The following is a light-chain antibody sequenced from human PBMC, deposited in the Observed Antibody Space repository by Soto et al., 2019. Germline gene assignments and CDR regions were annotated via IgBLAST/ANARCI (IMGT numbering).Light chain of an antibody. J-gene: IGKJ1*01. CDR1: QSVGSN. CDR2: GAS. V-gene: IGKV3-15*01. Sequence: EVVLTQSPATLSVSPGERATLSCRASQSVGSNLAWYQQKPGQTPRLLIYGASTRATDVPARFSGSGSGTDFTLTISSLQSEDFAVYYCQQYNNWPPWTFGQGTKVEIK. CDR3: QQYNNWPPWT.